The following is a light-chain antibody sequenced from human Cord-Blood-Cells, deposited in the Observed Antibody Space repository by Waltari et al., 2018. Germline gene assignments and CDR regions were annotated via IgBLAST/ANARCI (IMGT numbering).Light chain of an antibody. CDR3: QQYYSTPYT. V-gene: IGKV4-1*01. Sequence: DFVMTQSPDSLAVSLGERATINCKSSQSVLYSSNNKNYLAWYQQKPGQPHKLLIYLSSTRESGVPDRFSGSGSGTDFTLTISSLQAEDVAVYYCQQYYSTPYTFGQGTKLEIK. CDR1: QSVLYSSNNKNY. CDR2: LSS. J-gene: IGKJ2*01.